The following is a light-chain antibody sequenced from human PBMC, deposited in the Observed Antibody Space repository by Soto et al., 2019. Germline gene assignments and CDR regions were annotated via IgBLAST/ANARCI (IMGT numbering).Light chain of an antibody. CDR2: GAS. CDR1: QSITSSF. CDR3: QQYVSSPRT. Sequence: EIVLTQSPGILSLSPWERASLSCGASQSITSSFLAWYQQKPGQAPRLLIYGASSRATGIPDRFSGTGSETDFTLTINRLEPEDFAVYYCQQYVSSPRTFGQGTKVDI. V-gene: IGKV3-20*01. J-gene: IGKJ1*01.